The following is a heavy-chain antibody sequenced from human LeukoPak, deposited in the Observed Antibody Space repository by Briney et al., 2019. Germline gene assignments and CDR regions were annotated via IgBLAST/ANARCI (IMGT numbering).Heavy chain of an antibody. J-gene: IGHJ4*02. V-gene: IGHV5-51*01. CDR1: GDTFATYS. Sequence: GESLKISCQGSGDTFATYSIAWVRQMPGKGLELMGSIFPFDSDTRYSPSFQGQVTFSADKSINTAYLQWSSLKASDTAMYYCARHRLEVDFFDYWGQGTVVTVSS. CDR3: ARHRLEVDFFDY. CDR2: IFPFDSDT. D-gene: IGHD2-15*01.